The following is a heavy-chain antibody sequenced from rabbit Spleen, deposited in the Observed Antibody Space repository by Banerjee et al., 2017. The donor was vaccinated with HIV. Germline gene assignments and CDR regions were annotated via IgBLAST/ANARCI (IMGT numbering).Heavy chain of an antibody. D-gene: IGHD8-1*01. J-gene: IGHJ6*01. V-gene: IGHV1S40*01. CDR1: GIDFSSSYY. CDR2: IYSSNPIT. CDR3: ARDTGSSFSTYGMDL. Sequence: QELVESGGGLVQPGESLKLSCKVSGIDFSSSYYMYWVRQAPGKGLEWIGCIYSSNPITWYASWAKGRFTISKTSSTTVTLQMTSLTDADTATYFCARDTGSSFSTYGMDLWGPGTLVTVS.